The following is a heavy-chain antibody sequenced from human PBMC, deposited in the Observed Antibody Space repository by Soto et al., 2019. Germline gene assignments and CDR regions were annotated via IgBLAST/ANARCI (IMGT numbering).Heavy chain of an antibody. D-gene: IGHD3-16*01. CDR3: ARLGAQEIDP. J-gene: IGHJ5*02. Sequence: SETLSLTCTVSGGSISSYCWSWIRQPPGKGLELIGYIYYSGSTNYNPSLKSRVTISVDTSKNQFSLKLSSVTAADTAVYYCARLGAQEIDPWGQGTRVTVSS. CDR1: GGSISSYC. CDR2: IYYSGST. V-gene: IGHV4-59*08.